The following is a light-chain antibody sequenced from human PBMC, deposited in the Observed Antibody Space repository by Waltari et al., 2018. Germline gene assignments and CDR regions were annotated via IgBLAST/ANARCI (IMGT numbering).Light chain of an antibody. J-gene: IGKJ1*01. Sequence: DIQMTQSTSSLSASVGDRVTITCRASQGISNYLTWYQQIPGKVPRLLFYSTSTLQSGVPSRFSGSGSGTDFTLTISSLQPEDVATDCCQNYNRAPRMFGQGTKVEIK. CDR1: QGISNY. V-gene: IGKV1-27*01. CDR2: STS. CDR3: QNYNRAPRM.